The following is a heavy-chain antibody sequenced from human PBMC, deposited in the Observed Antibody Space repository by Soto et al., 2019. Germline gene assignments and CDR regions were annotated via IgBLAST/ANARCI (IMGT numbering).Heavy chain of an antibody. CDR1: GFTFSSYG. D-gene: IGHD3-3*01. V-gene: IGHV3-33*01. CDR2: IWYDGSNK. Sequence: PGGALRLSCAASGFTFSSYGMHWVRQAPGKGLEWVAVIWYDGSNKYYADSVKGRFTISRDNSKNTLYLQMNSLRAEDTAVYYCATSREDFWSGYQEDYWGQGTLVTVSS. CDR3: ATSREDFWSGYQEDY. J-gene: IGHJ4*02.